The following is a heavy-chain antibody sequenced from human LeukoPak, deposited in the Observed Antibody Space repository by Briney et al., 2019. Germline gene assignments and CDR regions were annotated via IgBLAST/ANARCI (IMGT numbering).Heavy chain of an antibody. D-gene: IGHD3-10*01. CDR3: AREMWFGESRAY. V-gene: IGHV3-66*01. J-gene: IGHJ4*02. CDR1: GFTVSSNY. CDR2: IYSGGST. Sequence: GGSLRLSCAASGFTVSSNYMSWVRQAPGKGLEWVSVIYSGGSTYYADSVKGRFTISRDNSKNTLYLQMNSLRAEDTAVYYCAREMWFGESRAYWGQGTLVTVSS.